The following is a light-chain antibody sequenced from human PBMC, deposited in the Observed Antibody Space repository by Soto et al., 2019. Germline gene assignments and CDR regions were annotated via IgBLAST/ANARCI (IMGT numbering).Light chain of an antibody. CDR2: DVS. V-gene: IGLV2-14*03. J-gene: IGLJ1*01. CDR1: SSDLGAYDY. CDR3: SSYTSSSTYV. Sequence: QSVLTQASSVSGSPGQSISISCTGTSSDLGAYDYVSWYQHHPGKAPKLMIYDVSNRPSGVSNRFSGSKSGNTASLTISGLQAEDEADYYCSSYTSSSTYVFGTGTKVTVL.